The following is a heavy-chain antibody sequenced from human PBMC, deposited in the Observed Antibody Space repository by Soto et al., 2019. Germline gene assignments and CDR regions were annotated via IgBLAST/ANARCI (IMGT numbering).Heavy chain of an antibody. J-gene: IGHJ5*02. CDR3: ARLGAYYDILTGYIGNWFDP. V-gene: IGHV4-39*01. Sequence: QLQLQESGPGLVKPSETLSLTCTVSGGSISSSSYYWGWIRQPPGKGLEWIGSIYYSGSTYYNPSVRSRVTISVDTSKNQFSLKLSSVTAADTAVYYCARLGAYYDILTGYIGNWFDPWGQGTLVTVSS. CDR1: GGSISSSSYY. CDR2: IYYSGST. D-gene: IGHD3-9*01.